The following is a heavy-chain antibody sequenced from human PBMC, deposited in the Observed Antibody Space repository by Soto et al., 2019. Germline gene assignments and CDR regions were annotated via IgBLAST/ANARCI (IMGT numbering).Heavy chain of an antibody. J-gene: IGHJ5*02. CDR2: IYYSGST. CDR3: ARGISSSWYSRWFDP. V-gene: IGHV4-39*01. Sequence: SETLSLTCTVSGDSISSNNYYWGWIRQPPGKGLEWIGSIYYSGSTHYNPSLKSRVTISVDTSKNQFSLKLTSVTAADTAVYYCARGISSSWYSRWFDPWGQGTLVTVSS. CDR1: GDSISSNNYY. D-gene: IGHD6-13*01.